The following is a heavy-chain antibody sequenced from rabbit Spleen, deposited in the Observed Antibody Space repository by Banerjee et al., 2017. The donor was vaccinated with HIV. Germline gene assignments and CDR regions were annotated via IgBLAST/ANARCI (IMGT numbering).Heavy chain of an antibody. D-gene: IGHD2-1*01. CDR2: IDAGVKGTT. CDR3: ARDLPTVIGWNLNL. Sequence: QEQLVESGGGLVKPEGSLTLTCKASGFSFSDRDVMCWVRQAPGKGLEWIACIDAGVKGTTYYANWAKGRFTISKTSSTTVTLQMTSLTAADTATYFCARDLPTVIGWNLNLWGQGTLVTVS. CDR1: GFSFSDRDV. J-gene: IGHJ4*01. V-gene: IGHV1S45*01.